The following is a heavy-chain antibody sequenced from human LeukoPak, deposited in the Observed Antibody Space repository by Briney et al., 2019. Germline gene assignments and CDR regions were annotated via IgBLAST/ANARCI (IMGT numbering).Heavy chain of an antibody. CDR1: GYTFNGYR. J-gene: IGHJ4*02. D-gene: IGHD3-22*01. Sequence: ASVKVSCKASGYTFNGYRMHWVRQAPGQGLEWMGWINPNSGVTKYALKFQGRVTMTSDTSISTAYMELSRLRSDDTAVYYCARGHYDVGGYPIDYWGQGTVVPVSS. CDR2: INPNSGVT. CDR3: ARGHYDVGGYPIDY. V-gene: IGHV1-2*02.